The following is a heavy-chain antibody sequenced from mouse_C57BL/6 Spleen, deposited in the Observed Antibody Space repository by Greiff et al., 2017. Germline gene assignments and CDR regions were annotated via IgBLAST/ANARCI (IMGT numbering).Heavy chain of an antibody. CDR2: IDPSDSYT. J-gene: IGHJ2*01. Sequence: QVQLQQPGAELVKPGASVKLSCKASGYTFTSYWMQWVKQRPGQGLEWIGEIDPSDSYTNYNQKFKGKATLAVDTSSSTAYMQLSSLTSEDSAVYYCAEGYSNGSYYFDYWGQGTTLTVSS. D-gene: IGHD2-5*01. V-gene: IGHV1-50*01. CDR3: AEGYSNGSYYFDY. CDR1: GYTFTSYW.